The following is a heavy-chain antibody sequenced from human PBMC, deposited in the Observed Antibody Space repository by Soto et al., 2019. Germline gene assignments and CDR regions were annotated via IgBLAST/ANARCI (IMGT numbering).Heavy chain of an antibody. CDR2: IIPILGIA. J-gene: IGHJ4*02. CDR3: ARGPYYYGSGSYYNGPLDY. D-gene: IGHD3-10*01. V-gene: IGHV1-69*02. Sequence: QVQLVQSGAEVKKPGSSVNVSCKASGGTFSSYTISWVRQAPGQGLEWMGRIIPILGIANYAQKFQGRVTITADKSTGPAYMELSSLRSEDTAVYYCARGPYYYGSGSYYNGPLDYWGQGTLVTVSS. CDR1: GGTFSSYT.